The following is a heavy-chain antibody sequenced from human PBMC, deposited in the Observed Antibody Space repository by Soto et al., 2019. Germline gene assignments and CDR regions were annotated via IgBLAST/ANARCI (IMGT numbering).Heavy chain of an antibody. V-gene: IGHV1-69*13. CDR1: GDVFISYG. Sequence: SVNVSCKASGDVFISYGINWVRQAPGQGLEWMGGIIPISGTTNYAQKFQGRVAITADESTDTVYMELSRLRSEDTAVYFCARVRCFNGLCHTADYGMDVWGQGTTVTVSS. CDR3: ARVRCFNGLCHTADYGMDV. D-gene: IGHD2-8*01. J-gene: IGHJ6*02. CDR2: IIPISGTT.